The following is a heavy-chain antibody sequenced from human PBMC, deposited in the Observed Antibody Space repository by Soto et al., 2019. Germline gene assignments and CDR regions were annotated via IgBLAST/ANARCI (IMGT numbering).Heavy chain of an antibody. D-gene: IGHD5-18*01. CDR3: AHRRMDTAMDEGDHDAFDI. CDR1: GFSLSTSGVG. J-gene: IGHJ3*02. V-gene: IGHV2-5*02. CDR2: IYWDDDK. Sequence: QITLKESGPTLVKPTQTLTLTCTFSGFSLSTSGVGVGWIRQPPGKALEWLALIYWDDDKRYSPSLKSRLTITKDTXXNXVXXTMTNMDPVDTATYYCAHRRMDTAMDEGDHDAFDIWGQGTMVTVSS.